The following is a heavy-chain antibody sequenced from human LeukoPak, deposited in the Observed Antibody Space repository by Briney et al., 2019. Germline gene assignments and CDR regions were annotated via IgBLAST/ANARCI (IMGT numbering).Heavy chain of an antibody. CDR3: ARYDFWGSSFDY. V-gene: IGHV4-59*01. Sequence: TSETLSLTCTVSGGSISSYYWSWIRQPPGKGLEWIGYIYYSGSANYNPSLKSRVTISVDTSKNQFSLKLSSVTAADTAVYYCARYDFWGSSFDYWGQGTLVTVSS. D-gene: IGHD7-27*01. CDR1: GGSISSYY. J-gene: IGHJ4*02. CDR2: IYYSGSA.